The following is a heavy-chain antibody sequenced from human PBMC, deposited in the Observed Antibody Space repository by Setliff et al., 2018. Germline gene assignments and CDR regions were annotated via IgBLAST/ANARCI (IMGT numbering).Heavy chain of an antibody. V-gene: IGHV1-69*13. CDR3: ASSRDYNFWSGYYSPLDY. D-gene: IGHD3-3*01. Sequence: ASVKVSCKASGGTFSSYAISWVRQAPGQGLEWMGGIIPIFGTANYAQKFQGGVTITADESTSTAYMELSSLRSEDTAVYYCASSRDYNFWSGYYSPLDYWGQGTLVTVSS. CDR2: IIPIFGTA. J-gene: IGHJ4*02. CDR1: GGTFSSYA.